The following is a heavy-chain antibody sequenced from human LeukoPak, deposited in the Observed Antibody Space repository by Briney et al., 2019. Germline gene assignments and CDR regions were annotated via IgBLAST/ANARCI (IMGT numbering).Heavy chain of an antibody. CDR1: GGSISSGDYY. J-gene: IGHJ3*02. Sequence: SETLSLTCTVSGGSISSGDYYWSWIRQPPGKGLEWIGYIYYSGSTYYNPSLKSRVTISVDTSKNQFSLKLSSVTAADTAVYYYPRAPAQIVVVVAATFGAFDIWGQGTMVTVSS. CDR3: PRAPAQIVVVVAATFGAFDI. CDR2: IYYSGST. V-gene: IGHV4-30-4*01. D-gene: IGHD2-15*01.